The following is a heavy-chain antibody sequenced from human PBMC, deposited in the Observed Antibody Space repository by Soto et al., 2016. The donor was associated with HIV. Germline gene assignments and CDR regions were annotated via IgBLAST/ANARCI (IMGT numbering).Heavy chain of an antibody. Sequence: EGQLVESGGGLVQPGGSLRLSCAASGFTFSSYWMHWVRQAPGKGQVWVSRINSDGRNTTYADSVKGRFTIFRDNAKNTLYLRMNSLRAEDMAVYYCARDPRYCSGGSCYEGAAFDIWGQGTMVTVSS. V-gene: IGHV3-74*01. CDR2: INSDGRNT. D-gene: IGHD2-15*01. J-gene: IGHJ3*02. CDR3: ARDPRYCSGGSCYEGAAFDI. CDR1: GFTFSSYW.